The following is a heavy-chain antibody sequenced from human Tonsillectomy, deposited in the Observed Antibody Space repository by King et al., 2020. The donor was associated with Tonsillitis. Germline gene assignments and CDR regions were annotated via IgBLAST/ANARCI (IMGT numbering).Heavy chain of an antibody. J-gene: IGHJ6*03. CDR1: GGTFSSYA. Sequence: QLVQSGAEVKKPGSSVKVSCKASGGTFSSYAISWVRQAPGQGLEWMGRIIPILGIANYAQKFQGRVTITADKSTSTAYMELSSLRSEDTAVYYCARGHSYGSGSYSYMDVWGKGTTVTVSS. D-gene: IGHD3-10*01. V-gene: IGHV1-69*04. CDR2: IIPILGIA. CDR3: ARGHSYGSGSYSYMDV.